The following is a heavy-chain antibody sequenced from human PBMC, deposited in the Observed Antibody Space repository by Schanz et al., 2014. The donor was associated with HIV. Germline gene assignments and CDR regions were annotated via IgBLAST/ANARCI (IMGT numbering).Heavy chain of an antibody. J-gene: IGHJ4*02. CDR1: GFIFRSYA. CDR3: AKVVRFAMVTAPYYFDS. V-gene: IGHV3-23*01. CDR2: ITGSGVST. D-gene: IGHD2-15*01. Sequence: EVQLLESGGGLVQPGGSLRLTCAASGFIFRSYAMTWVRQAPGKGLDWVSGITGSGVSTYYADSVKGRFTISRDNSKNTLYLQMNSLRAEDTAVYYCAKVVRFAMVTAPYYFDSWGQGTLVTVSS.